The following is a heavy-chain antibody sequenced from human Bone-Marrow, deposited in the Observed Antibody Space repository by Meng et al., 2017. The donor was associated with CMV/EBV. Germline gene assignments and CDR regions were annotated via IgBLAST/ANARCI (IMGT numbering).Heavy chain of an antibody. CDR2: VYSGDTT. CDR3: ARVALLDIAVDY. CDR1: GLAVSSNY. D-gene: IGHD6-19*01. Sequence: LSCAASGLAVSSNYMSWVRQAPGKGLEWVSIVYSGDTTYYADSVKGRFTISRDNSKNTLYLQMSSLRTEDTAVYYCARVALLDIAVDYWGQGTLVTVSS. V-gene: IGHV3-66*01. J-gene: IGHJ4*02.